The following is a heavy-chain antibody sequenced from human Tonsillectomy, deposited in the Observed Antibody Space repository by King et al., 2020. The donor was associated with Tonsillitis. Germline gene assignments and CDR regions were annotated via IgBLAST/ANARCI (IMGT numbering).Heavy chain of an antibody. CDR2: IYSSGST. CDR3: ARAEIGASFDS. D-gene: IGHD1-26*01. J-gene: IGHJ4*02. CDR1: RGSIISDTYY. V-gene: IGHV4-61*02. Sequence: VQLQEAGPGLVRPSQTLSLTCTVSRGSIISDTYYWSWIRQPAGQGLEWIGRIYSSGSTNYNPSPQTPVTITADTSKNHFSLKLSSVTAADTAVYYCARAEIGASFDSWGQGTLVTVSS.